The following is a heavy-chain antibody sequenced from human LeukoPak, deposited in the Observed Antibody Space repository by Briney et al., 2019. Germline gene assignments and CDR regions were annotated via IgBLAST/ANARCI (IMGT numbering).Heavy chain of an antibody. V-gene: IGHV3-7*01. CDR3: ARDRWGSTSCYCDY. D-gene: IGHD2-2*01. Sequence: QPGGSLRLSCAASGFTFSSYWMSWVRQAPGRGLEWVANIKQDGSEKYYVDSVKGRFTISRDNAKNSLYLQMNSLRAEDTAVYYCARDRWGSTSCYCDYWGQGTLVTVSS. CDR2: IKQDGSEK. J-gene: IGHJ4*02. CDR1: GFTFSSYW.